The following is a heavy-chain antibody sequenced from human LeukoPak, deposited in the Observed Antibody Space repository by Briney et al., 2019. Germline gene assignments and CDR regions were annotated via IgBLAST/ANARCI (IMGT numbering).Heavy chain of an antibody. Sequence: SVKVSCKASGGTFSSYGISWVRQAPGQGLEWMGRIIPIVGMTNYAQKFQGRVTITADNSTRTAYMELSSLTSEDTAVYYCARGLHFTMVRGGTTNYYYGMDVWGQGTSVTVSS. CDR2: IIPIVGMT. D-gene: IGHD3-10*01. CDR1: GGTFSSYG. V-gene: IGHV1-69*04. J-gene: IGHJ6*02. CDR3: ARGLHFTMVRGGTTNYYYGMDV.